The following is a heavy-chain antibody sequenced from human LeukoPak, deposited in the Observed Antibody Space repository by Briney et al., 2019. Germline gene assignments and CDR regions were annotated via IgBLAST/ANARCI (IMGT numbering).Heavy chain of an antibody. CDR1: GYTFTGYY. CDR2: INPNSGGT. Sequence: ASVKVSCKASGYTFTGYYMHWVRQAPGQGLEWMGWINPNSGGTNYAQKFQGRVTMTRDTSISTAYMELSRLRSDDTAVYYCAKDQDTAYASWVAFDIWGQGTMVTVSS. V-gene: IGHV1-2*02. CDR3: AKDQDTAYASWVAFDI. J-gene: IGHJ3*02. D-gene: IGHD5-18*01.